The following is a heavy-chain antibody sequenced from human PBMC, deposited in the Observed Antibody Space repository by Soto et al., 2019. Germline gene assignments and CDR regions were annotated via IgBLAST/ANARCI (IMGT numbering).Heavy chain of an antibody. CDR3: GQDWWVS. Sequence: EVQLLESGGDLVQPGGSLRLSCLASGFTFANFPMTWVRQTPGKGLEWVSTISTTYNGWTFYADSVKGRFTISRDDSKNTVSRRMSDLRADDSAVYYCGQDWWVSWGQGTLVTVSS. CDR1: GFTFANFP. D-gene: IGHD2-15*01. V-gene: IGHV3-23*01. J-gene: IGHJ5*02. CDR2: ISTTYNGWT.